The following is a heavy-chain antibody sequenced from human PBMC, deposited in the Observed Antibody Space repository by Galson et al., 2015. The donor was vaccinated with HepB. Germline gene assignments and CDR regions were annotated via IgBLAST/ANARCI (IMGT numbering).Heavy chain of an antibody. J-gene: IGHJ5*02. CDR1: GFTFSSYS. D-gene: IGHD4-17*01. CDR3: ARDGENYGDSTNWFDP. Sequence: SLRLSCAASGFTFSSYSMNWVRQAPGKGLEWVSYISSSSSTIYYADSVKGRFTISRDNAKNSLYLQMNSLRAEDTAVYYCARDGENYGDSTNWFDPWGQGTLVTVSS. V-gene: IGHV3-48*01. CDR2: ISSSSSTI.